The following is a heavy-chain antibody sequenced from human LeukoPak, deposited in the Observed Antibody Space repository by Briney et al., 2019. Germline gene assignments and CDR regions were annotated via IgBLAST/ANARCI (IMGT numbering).Heavy chain of an antibody. CDR2: ISSSSSYI. J-gene: IGHJ1*01. CDR3: ARVAWNYQGYFQH. CDR1: GFTFSSYS. Sequence: GGSLRLXCAASGFTFSSYSMNWVRQAPGKGLEWVSSISSSSSYIYYADSVKGRFTISRDNAKNSLYLQMNSLRAEDTAVYYCARVAWNYQGYFQHWGQGTLVTVSS. D-gene: IGHD1-7*01. V-gene: IGHV3-21*01.